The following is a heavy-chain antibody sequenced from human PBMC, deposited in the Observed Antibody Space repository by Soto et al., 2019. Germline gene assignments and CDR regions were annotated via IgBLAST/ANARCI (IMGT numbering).Heavy chain of an antibody. V-gene: IGHV4-31*03. D-gene: IGHD3-10*01. J-gene: IGHJ4*02. Sequence: QVQLQESGPGLVKPSQTLSLTCTVSGGSISSGGYYWSWIRQHPGKGLEWIGYIYYSGSTYYNPYLKSRVTISVDTSKNQFSLKLSAVTAADTAVYYCAREWYYYGSGTEDGYFDYWGQGTLVTVSS. CDR1: GGSISSGGYY. CDR3: AREWYYYGSGTEDGYFDY. CDR2: IYYSGST.